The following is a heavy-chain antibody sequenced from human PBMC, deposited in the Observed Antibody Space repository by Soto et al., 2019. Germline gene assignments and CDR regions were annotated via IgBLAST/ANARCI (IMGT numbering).Heavy chain of an antibody. CDR1: GGTFSTHG. CDR2: IIPIFLAT. V-gene: IGHV1-69*13. CDR3: ARVEQWLVSWWFDP. D-gene: IGHD6-19*01. J-gene: IGHJ5*02. Sequence: GASVKVSCKASGGTFSTHGLSWVRQAPGQGLEWMGGIIPIFLATFYAQKFQGRVTFTADESTGTAYMELRSLTSDDTAMYYCARVEQWLVSWWFDPWGQGTLVTVSS.